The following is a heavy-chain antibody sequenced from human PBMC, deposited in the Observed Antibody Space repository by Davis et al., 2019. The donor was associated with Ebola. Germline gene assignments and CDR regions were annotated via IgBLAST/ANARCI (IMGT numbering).Heavy chain of an antibody. CDR3: ARYMGSSGIGYFDY. D-gene: IGHD3-22*01. Sequence: GESLKISCAASGFSFSTYGTHWVRQAPGKGLEWVAWIRYAGNDRYYADSVEGRLTISRDNSRNTLYLQMNSLRVEDTAVYYCARYMGSSGIGYFDYWGQGTLVTVSS. CDR2: IRYAGNDR. CDR1: GFSFSTYG. V-gene: IGHV3-30*02. J-gene: IGHJ4*02.